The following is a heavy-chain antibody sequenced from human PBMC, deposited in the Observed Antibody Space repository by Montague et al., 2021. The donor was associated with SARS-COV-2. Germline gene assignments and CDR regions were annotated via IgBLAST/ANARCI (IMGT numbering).Heavy chain of an antibody. CDR2: IYTSWTT. Sequence: TLSLTCTVSGGSISSPGHYWSWIRQPAGKGLEWIGRIYTSWTTNYNPSLKSRVTISVDTSKNQFSLKPTSVTAADTAVYYCARFTAVTSSLDFWGQGTLVPVSS. CDR1: GGSISSPGHY. CDR3: ARFTAVTSSLDF. D-gene: IGHD4-17*01. J-gene: IGHJ4*02. V-gene: IGHV4-61*02.